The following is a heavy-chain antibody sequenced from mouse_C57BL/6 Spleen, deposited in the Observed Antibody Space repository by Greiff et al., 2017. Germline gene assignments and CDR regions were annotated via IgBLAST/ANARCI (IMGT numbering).Heavy chain of an antibody. D-gene: IGHD4-1*01. J-gene: IGHJ2*01. V-gene: IGHV1-59*01. CDR1: GYTFTSYW. CDR2: IDPSDSYT. CDR3: ARGVWVDY. Sequence: VQLQQPGAELVRPGTSVKLSCKASGYTFTSYWMHWVKQRPGQGLEWIGVIDPSDSYTNYNQKFKSKATLTVDTSSSTAYMQLSSLTSEDSAVYYCARGVWVDYWGQGTTLTVSS.